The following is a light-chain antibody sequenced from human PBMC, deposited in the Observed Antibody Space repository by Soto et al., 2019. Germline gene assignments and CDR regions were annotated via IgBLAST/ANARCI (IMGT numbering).Light chain of an antibody. CDR3: PHLHTFPAT. V-gene: IGKV1-9*01. J-gene: IGKJ5*01. CDR1: QGISSY. Sequence: DIQLTQSPSFLSASVGDRVTITCRASQGISSYLAWYQQTPGKAPKLLIYASSTLQSGVPSRFSGSGSVTEFTLTISSLQTEDFATYYCPHLHTFPATFGQWIRLDI. CDR2: ASS.